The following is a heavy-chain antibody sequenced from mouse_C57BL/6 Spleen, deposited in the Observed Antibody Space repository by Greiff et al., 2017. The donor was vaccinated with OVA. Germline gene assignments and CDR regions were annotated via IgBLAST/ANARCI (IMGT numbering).Heavy chain of an antibody. J-gene: IGHJ2*01. V-gene: IGHV1-80*01. Sequence: VQLQQSGAELVKPGASVKISCKASGYAFSRYWMNWVKQRPGKGLEWIGQIYPGDGDTNYNGKFKGKATLTADKSSSTAYMQLSSLTSEDSAVXLGAEGGMVFYYVDYWGKGTTVTVSS. CDR2: IYPGDGDT. CDR3: AEGGMVFYYVDY. D-gene: IGHD1-1*02. CDR1: GYAFSRYW.